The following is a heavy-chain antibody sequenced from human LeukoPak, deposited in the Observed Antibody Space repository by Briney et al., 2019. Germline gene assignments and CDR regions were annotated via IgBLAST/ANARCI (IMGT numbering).Heavy chain of an antibody. D-gene: IGHD6-19*01. Sequence: GESLKISCKGSGYSFTSYWIGWVRQMPGKGLEWIGIIYPGDSDTRYSPSFQGQVTISADKSISTAYLQWSSLKASDTAMYYCARQSSVAGTQGDFDYWGQGTLVTVSS. J-gene: IGHJ4*02. CDR1: GYSFTSYW. V-gene: IGHV5-51*01. CDR3: ARQSSVAGTQGDFDY. CDR2: IYPGDSDT.